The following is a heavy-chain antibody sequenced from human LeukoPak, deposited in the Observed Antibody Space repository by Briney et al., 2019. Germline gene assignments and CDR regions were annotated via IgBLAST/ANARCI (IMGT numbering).Heavy chain of an antibody. D-gene: IGHD2-15*01. Sequence: SETLSLTCTVSGGSISSSSYYWGWIRQPPGKGLEWIGSIYYSGSTYYNPSLKSRVTISVDTSKNQFSLKLSSVTAADTAVYYCARANEEIVVVVAATYWFDPWGQGTLVTVSS. CDR2: IYYSGST. J-gene: IGHJ5*02. CDR3: ARANEEIVVVVAATYWFDP. V-gene: IGHV4-39*07. CDR1: GGSISSSSYY.